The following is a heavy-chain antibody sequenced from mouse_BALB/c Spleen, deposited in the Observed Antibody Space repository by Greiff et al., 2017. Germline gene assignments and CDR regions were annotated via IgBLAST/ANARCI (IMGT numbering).Heavy chain of an antibody. CDR1: GYTFTDYN. Sequence: EVMLVESGPELVKPGASVKISCKASGYTFTDYNMHWVKQSHGKSLEWIGYIYPYNGGTGYNQKFKSKATLTVDNSSSTAYMELRSLTSEDSAVYYCARGEAFYAMDYWGQGTSVTVSS. J-gene: IGHJ4*01. V-gene: IGHV1S29*02. CDR2: IYPYNGGT. CDR3: ARGEAFYAMDY.